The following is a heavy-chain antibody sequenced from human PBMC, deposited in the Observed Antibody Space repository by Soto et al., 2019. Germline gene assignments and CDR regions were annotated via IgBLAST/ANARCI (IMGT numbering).Heavy chain of an antibody. CDR1: GGSISSSSYY. J-gene: IGHJ5*02. V-gene: IGHV4-39*01. D-gene: IGHD2-15*01. CDR3: ARQLYCSGGSCYSMGVWFDP. Sequence: QLQLQESGPGLVKPSETLSLTCTVSGGSISSSSYYWGWIRQPPGKGLEWIGSIYYSGSTYYNPSLKSRVTISVDTSKNQFSLKLGSVTAADSAVYYCARQLYCSGGSCYSMGVWFDPWGQGTLVTVSS. CDR2: IYYSGST.